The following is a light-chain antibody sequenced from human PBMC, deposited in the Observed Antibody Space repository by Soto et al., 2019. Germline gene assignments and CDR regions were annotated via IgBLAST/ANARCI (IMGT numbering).Light chain of an antibody. CDR1: QSISNY. V-gene: IGKV1-39*01. J-gene: IGKJ3*01. CDR2: AAS. CDR3: QQSSSTPLT. Sequence: DIQMTQSPSSLSASVGDRVTITCRASQSISNYLNWYQQKPGKAPKLLIYAASSLQSGVPSRFSGSGSGTDFTLTISSLQPEDFATYYCQQSSSTPLTFGPGTKVDIK.